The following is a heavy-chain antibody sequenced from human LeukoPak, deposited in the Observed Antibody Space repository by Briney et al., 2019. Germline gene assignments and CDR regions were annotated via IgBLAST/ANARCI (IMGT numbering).Heavy chain of an antibody. Sequence: GGSLRLSCAASGFTFSSYSMNWVRQAPGKGLEWVSSISSSSSYIYYADSVKGRFTISRDNAKNSLYLQMNSLRAEGTAVYYCARDHYDSSGSKDAFDIWGQGTMVTASS. V-gene: IGHV3-21*01. D-gene: IGHD3-22*01. CDR1: GFTFSSYS. CDR2: ISSSSSYI. CDR3: ARDHYDSSGSKDAFDI. J-gene: IGHJ3*02.